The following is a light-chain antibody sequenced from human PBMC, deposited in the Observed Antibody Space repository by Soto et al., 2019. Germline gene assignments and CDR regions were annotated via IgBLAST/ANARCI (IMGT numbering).Light chain of an antibody. CDR1: SSGVGGYNY. CDR2: EVS. J-gene: IGLJ1*01. Sequence: QSALTQPASVSRSPGQSITISCTGTSSGVGGYNYVSWYQQHPGKAPKLMIYEVSNRPSGVSNRFSGSKSGNTASLTISGLQAEDEADYYCSSYTSSSTLCVFGTGTKVTVL. CDR3: SSYTSSSTLCV. V-gene: IGLV2-14*01.